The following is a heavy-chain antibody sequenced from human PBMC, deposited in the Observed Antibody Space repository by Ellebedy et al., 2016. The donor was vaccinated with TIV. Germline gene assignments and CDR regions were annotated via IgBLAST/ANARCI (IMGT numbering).Heavy chain of an antibody. CDR2: ISGSGAST. Sequence: GESLKISCAASGFTFSNYAMTWVRQAPGKGLEWVSSISGSGASTYYADSVKGRFTISRDNSKNTLYMQMNSLRVEDTAVYYCAVSRWAAAGLYYFDFWGQGTLVTVSS. D-gene: IGHD6-13*01. V-gene: IGHV3-23*01. CDR1: GFTFSNYA. J-gene: IGHJ4*02. CDR3: AVSRWAAAGLYYFDF.